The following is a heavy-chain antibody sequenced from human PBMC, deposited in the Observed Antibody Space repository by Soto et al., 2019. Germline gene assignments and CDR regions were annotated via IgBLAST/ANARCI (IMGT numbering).Heavy chain of an antibody. J-gene: IGHJ4*02. CDR3: AKDLNPVDEYYYDSSGPFDY. V-gene: IGHV3-23*01. CDR2: ISGSGGST. D-gene: IGHD3-22*01. CDR1: GFTFSSYA. Sequence: GGSLRLSCAASGFTFSSYAMSWVRQAPGKGLEWVSAISGSGGSTYYADSVKGRFTISRDNSKNTLYLQMNSLRAEDTAVYYCAKDLNPVDEYYYDSSGPFDYWGQGTLVTVSS.